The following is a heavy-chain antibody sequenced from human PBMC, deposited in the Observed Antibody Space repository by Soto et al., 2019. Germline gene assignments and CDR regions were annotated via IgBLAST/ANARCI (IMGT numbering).Heavy chain of an antibody. CDR1: GGSISSYY. V-gene: IGHV4-59*01. CDR3: AKGHRDIVVVVAATPISVWFDP. CDR2: IYYSGST. J-gene: IGHJ5*02. Sequence: SETLSLTCTVSGGSISSYYWSWIRQPPGKGLEWIGYIYYSGSTNYNPSLKSRVTISVDTSKNQFSLKLSSVTAADTAVYYCAKGHRDIVVVVAATPISVWFDPWGQGTLVTVSS. D-gene: IGHD2-15*01.